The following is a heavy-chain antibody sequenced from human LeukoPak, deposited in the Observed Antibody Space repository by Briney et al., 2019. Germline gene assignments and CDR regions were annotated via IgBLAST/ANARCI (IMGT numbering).Heavy chain of an antibody. D-gene: IGHD3-16*01. CDR1: GGSISSYY. CDR2: IYYSGST. V-gene: IGHV4-59*01. CDR3: ARVRGLGAFDI. Sequence: SETLSLTCTVSGGSISSYYWSWIRQPPGKGLEWIGYIYYSGSTNYNPSLKSRVTISVDTSKNRFSLKLSSVTAADTAVYYCARVRGLGAFDIWGQGTMVTVSS. J-gene: IGHJ3*02.